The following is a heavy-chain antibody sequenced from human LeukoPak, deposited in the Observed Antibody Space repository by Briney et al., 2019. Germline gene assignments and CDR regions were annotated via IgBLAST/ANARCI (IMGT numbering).Heavy chain of an antibody. Sequence: VASVKVSCKASGYTFTSYGISWVRQAPGQGLEWMGWTSAYNGNTNYAQKLQGRVTMTTDTSTSTACMELRSLRSDDTAVYYCARPAAKGPNFAFDPWGQGTLVTVSS. CDR1: GYTFTSYG. D-gene: IGHD2-2*01. V-gene: IGHV1-18*01. CDR3: ARPAAKGPNFAFDP. CDR2: TSAYNGNT. J-gene: IGHJ5*02.